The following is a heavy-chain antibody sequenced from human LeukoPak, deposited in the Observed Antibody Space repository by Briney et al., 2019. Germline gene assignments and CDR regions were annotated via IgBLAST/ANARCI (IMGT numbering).Heavy chain of an antibody. Sequence: GGSLRLSCAASGFTFSSYEMNWVRQAPGKGLEWVSLVSSTGGSTNYADSVKGRFTISRDNSKNTLFLQMNSLRAEDTAVYYCARTDDYGDYLPDYWGQGILVTVSS. CDR2: VSSTGGST. CDR1: GFTFSSYE. D-gene: IGHD4-17*01. CDR3: ARTDDYGDYLPDY. J-gene: IGHJ4*02. V-gene: IGHV3-23*01.